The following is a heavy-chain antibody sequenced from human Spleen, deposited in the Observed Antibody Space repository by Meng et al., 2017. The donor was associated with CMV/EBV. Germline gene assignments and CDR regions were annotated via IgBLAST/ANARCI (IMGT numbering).Heavy chain of an antibody. J-gene: IGHJ4*02. V-gene: IGHV3-64*02. D-gene: IGHD5-12*01. CDR2: ISNNGDST. CDR1: GFTFNNYA. Sequence: ETLSLTCAASGFTFNNYAMHWVRQAPGKGLEYVSAISNNGDSTYYADSVKGRFTISRDNSKNTLYLQMGSLRAEDMAVYYCARASGHDYGSYVTGNWGQGTLVTVSS. CDR3: ARASGHDYGSYVTGN.